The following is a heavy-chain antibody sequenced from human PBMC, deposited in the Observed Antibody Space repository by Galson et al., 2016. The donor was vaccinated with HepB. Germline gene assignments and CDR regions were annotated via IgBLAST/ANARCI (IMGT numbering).Heavy chain of an antibody. Sequence: SLRLSCAASGFTFSNYDMSWVRQAPGRGLEWVSGISGSGASTTYADSVKGRFTISRDNSKNALHLQMNSLTTEDTAIYLCAKDRLSGHGDYSWGIFDIWGRATEVTVSS. D-gene: IGHD4-17*01. CDR3: AKDRLSGHGDYSWGIFDI. J-gene: IGHJ3*02. CDR2: ISGSGAST. V-gene: IGHV3-23*01. CDR1: GFTFSNYD.